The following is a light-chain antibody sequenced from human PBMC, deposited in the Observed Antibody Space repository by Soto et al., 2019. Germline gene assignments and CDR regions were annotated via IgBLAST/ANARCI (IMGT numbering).Light chain of an antibody. V-gene: IGKV3-20*01. J-gene: IGKJ1*01. CDR2: GAS. CDR1: QSVSTNF. Sequence: EIVLTQSPGTLSLSPGEGATLSCRASQSVSTNFFAWYQQKPGQAPRLLIYGASTRATGIPDRFSGSGSGTDSTLTIRRLEPEDFAVYYCQQYGRTSWTFGQGTKVDI. CDR3: QQYGRTSWT.